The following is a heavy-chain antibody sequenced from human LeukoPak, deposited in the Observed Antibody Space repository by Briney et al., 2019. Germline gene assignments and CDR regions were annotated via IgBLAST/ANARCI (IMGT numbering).Heavy chain of an antibody. J-gene: IGHJ4*02. Sequence: ASVKVSCKASGYTFTSYDFTWARQAPGQGLEWMGWISAYNGNTNYAQKLQGRVTMTTDTSTSTAYMELRSLRSDDTAVYYCARDRDSNDYGGGSDYWGQGTLVTVSS. CDR1: GYTFTSYD. D-gene: IGHD4-23*01. V-gene: IGHV1-18*01. CDR2: ISAYNGNT. CDR3: ARDRDSNDYGGGSDY.